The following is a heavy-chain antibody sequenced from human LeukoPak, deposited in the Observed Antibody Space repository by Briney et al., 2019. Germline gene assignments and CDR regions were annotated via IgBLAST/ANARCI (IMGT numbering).Heavy chain of an antibody. CDR2: IYPGDSDT. D-gene: IGHD3-22*01. CDR3: ARHTYYYDSSGYYSVGFDY. V-gene: IGHV5-51*01. CDR1: GYSFTSYW. J-gene: IGHJ4*02. Sequence: GESLKISCKGSGYSFTSYWIGWVRQMPGKGLEWMGIIYPGDSDTRYSPSFQGQVTISADKSISTAYLQWSSLKASDTAMYYCARHTYYYDSSGYYSVGFDYWGQGTLVTVSS.